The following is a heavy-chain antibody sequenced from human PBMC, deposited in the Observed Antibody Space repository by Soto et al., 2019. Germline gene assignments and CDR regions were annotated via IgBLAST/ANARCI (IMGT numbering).Heavy chain of an antibody. CDR3: AADLSLGGSSLDWRLGDY. Sequence: QMQLVQSGPEVKKPGTSVKVSCKASGFTFTSSAVQWVRQARGQRLEWIGWIVVGSGNTNYAQKFQERVTITRDMSTSTAYMELSSLRSEDTAVYYCAADLSLGGSSLDWRLGDYWGQGTLVTVSS. J-gene: IGHJ4*02. V-gene: IGHV1-58*01. D-gene: IGHD1-26*01. CDR1: GFTFTSSA. CDR2: IVVGSGNT.